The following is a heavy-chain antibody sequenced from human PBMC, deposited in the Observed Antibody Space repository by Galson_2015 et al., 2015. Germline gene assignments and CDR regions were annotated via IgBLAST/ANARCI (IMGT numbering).Heavy chain of an antibody. D-gene: IGHD3-3*01. CDR3: ARANVRGGYYTPDYYYYGMDV. V-gene: IGHV1-18*01. CDR2: IIAYNGNT. J-gene: IGHJ6*02. Sequence: SVKVSCKASGYTFSSYGISWVRQAPGQGLEWMGWIIAYNGNTNYAQKLQGRVTMITDTSTSTAYMQLSSLRSDDTAVYYCARANVRGGYYTPDYYYYGMDVCGHATPVTVSS. CDR1: GYTFSSYG.